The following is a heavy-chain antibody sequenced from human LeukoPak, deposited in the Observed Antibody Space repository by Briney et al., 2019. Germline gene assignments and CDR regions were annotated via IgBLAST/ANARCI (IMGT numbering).Heavy chain of an antibody. CDR2: IDTAGNT. CDR1: GFTFSSYD. V-gene: IGHV3-13*04. J-gene: IGHJ3*02. CDR3: ARTSKVTSVMDI. Sequence: GGSLRLSCAASGFTFSSYDMHWVRQATGKGLEWVSAIDTAGNTFYPGSVRGRFTISRENAKNSLYLRMNNVRAGDTAVYYCARTSKVTSVMDIWGQGTMVTISS. D-gene: IGHD3-16*01.